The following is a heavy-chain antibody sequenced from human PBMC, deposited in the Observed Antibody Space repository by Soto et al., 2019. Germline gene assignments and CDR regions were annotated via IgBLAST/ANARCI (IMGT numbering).Heavy chain of an antibody. Sequence: QVQLVQSGAEVKKPGASVKVSCKASGYTFTSYDINWVRQATGQGLEWMGWMNPNSGNTGYAQKFQGRVTMTRNTSIRTAYMGRGSWGSEATAVFSWGGGRDGGKGTLVPVS. CDR3: GGGRD. J-gene: IGHJ4*02. CDR2: MNPNSGNT. CDR1: GYTFTSYD. V-gene: IGHV1-8*01.